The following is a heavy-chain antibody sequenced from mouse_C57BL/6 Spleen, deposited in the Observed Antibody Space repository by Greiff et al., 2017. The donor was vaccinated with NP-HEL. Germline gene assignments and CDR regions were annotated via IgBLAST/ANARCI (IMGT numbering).Heavy chain of an antibody. J-gene: IGHJ2*01. CDR1: GFNIKDDY. V-gene: IGHV14-4*01. CDR3: TTPWDSYFDY. D-gene: IGHD4-1*01. Sequence: EVQLQQSGAELVRPGASVKLSCTASGFNIKDDYMHWVKQRPEQGLEWIGWIDPENGDTEYASKFQGKATITADTSSNTAYLQLSSLTSEDTAVYYCTTPWDSYFDYWGQGTTLTVSS. CDR2: IDPENGDT.